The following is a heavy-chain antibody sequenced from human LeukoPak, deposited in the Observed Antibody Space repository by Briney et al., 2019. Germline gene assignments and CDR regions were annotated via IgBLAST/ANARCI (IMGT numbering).Heavy chain of an antibody. D-gene: IGHD4-23*01. Sequence: ASVKVSCKASGYTFTSYGISWVRQAPGQGLEWMGWISAYNGNTNYAQKLQGRVTMTTDTSTSTAYMELRSLRSDDTAVYYCARHYGGNPLDAFDIWGQGTMVTVFS. CDR1: GYTFTSYG. CDR2: ISAYNGNT. CDR3: ARHYGGNPLDAFDI. J-gene: IGHJ3*02. V-gene: IGHV1-18*01.